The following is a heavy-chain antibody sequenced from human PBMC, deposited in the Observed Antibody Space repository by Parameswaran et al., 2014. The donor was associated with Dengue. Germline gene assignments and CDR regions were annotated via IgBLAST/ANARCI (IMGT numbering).Heavy chain of an antibody. Sequence: ASETLSLTCAVYGGSFSGYYWSWIRQPPGKGLEWIGEINHSGSTNYNPSLKSRVTISVDTSKNQFSLKLSSVTAADTAVYYCARGLVIVQRFLEWSEGSDYWGPGNPGHRLL. D-gene: IGHD3-3*01. CDR2: INHSGST. CDR1: GGSFSGYY. V-gene: IGHV4-34*01. J-gene: IGHJ4*02. CDR3: ARGLVIVQRFLEWSEGSDY.